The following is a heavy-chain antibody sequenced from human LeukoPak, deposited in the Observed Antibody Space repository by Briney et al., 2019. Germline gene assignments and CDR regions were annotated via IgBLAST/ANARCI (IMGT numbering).Heavy chain of an antibody. CDR2: IIPILGIA. Sequence: GASVKVSCKASGGTFSSYAISWVRQAPGQGLEWMGRIIPILGIANYAQKLQGRVTITADKSTSTAYMELSSLRSEDTAVYYCARSHDYGGNAPDYWGQGTLVTVSS. CDR1: GGTFSSYA. D-gene: IGHD4-23*01. CDR3: ARSHDYGGNAPDY. J-gene: IGHJ4*02. V-gene: IGHV1-69*04.